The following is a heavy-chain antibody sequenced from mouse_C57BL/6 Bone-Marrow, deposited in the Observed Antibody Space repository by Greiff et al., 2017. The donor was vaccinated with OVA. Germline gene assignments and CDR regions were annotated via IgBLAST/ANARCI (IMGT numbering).Heavy chain of an antibody. V-gene: IGHV3-6*01. CDR3: ARRGYWNFDV. J-gene: IGHJ1*03. CDR1: GYSITSGYY. Sequence: EVKLQESGPGLVKPSQSLSLTCSVTGYSITSGYYWNWIRQFPGNKLEWMGYISYDGSTNYNPTLKNRISITRDTSKNQCFRKLKSVTTEDTATYYCARRGYWNFDVWGTGTTVTVSS. CDR2: ISYDGST.